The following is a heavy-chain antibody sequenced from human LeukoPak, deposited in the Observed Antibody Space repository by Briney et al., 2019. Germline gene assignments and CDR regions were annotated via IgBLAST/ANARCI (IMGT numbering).Heavy chain of an antibody. CDR1: GFTFNSYA. CDR3: ARGGSSGYYEC. CDR2: ISSNGGST. J-gene: IGHJ4*02. D-gene: IGHD3-22*01. V-gene: IGHV3-64*01. Sequence: GGSLRLSCAASGFTFNSYAMHWVRQAPGKGLEYVSAISSNGGSTYYANSVKGRFTISRDNSKNTLYLQMGSLRAEDLAVYYCARGGSSGYYECWGQGTLVTVSS.